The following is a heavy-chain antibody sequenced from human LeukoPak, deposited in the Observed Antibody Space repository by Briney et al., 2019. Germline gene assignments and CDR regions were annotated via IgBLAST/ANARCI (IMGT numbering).Heavy chain of an antibody. J-gene: IGHJ5*02. D-gene: IGHD6-13*01. CDR1: GYTFTGYY. Sequence: ASVKVSCKASGYTFTGYYMHWVRQAPGQGLEWMGWINPNSGGTNYAQKFQGRVTMTRDTSISTAYMELSSLRSEDTAVYYCARGRAAAGKINWFDPWGQGTLVTVSS. V-gene: IGHV1-2*02. CDR3: ARGRAAAGKINWFDP. CDR2: INPNSGGT.